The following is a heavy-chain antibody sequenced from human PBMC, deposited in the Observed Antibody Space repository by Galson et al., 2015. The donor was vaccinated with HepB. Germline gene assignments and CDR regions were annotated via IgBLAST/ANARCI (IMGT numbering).Heavy chain of an antibody. CDR1: GFTFSNYW. D-gene: IGHD3-22*01. CDR2: IKQDGSEK. J-gene: IGHJ5*02. CDR3: VRGDYYDIKNYHSGHYHWFDP. Sequence: SLRLSCAVSGFTFSNYWMNWVRQAPGKGLEWVANIKQDGSEKYYVDSVKGRFTISRDNAKNSLYLQMNSLRVEDTAVYYCVRGDYYDIKNYHSGHYHWFDPWGQGTLVTVSS. V-gene: IGHV3-7*03.